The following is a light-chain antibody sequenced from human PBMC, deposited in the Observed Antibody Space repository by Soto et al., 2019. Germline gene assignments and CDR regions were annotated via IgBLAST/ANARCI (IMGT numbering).Light chain of an antibody. CDR3: SSYTSSTAYV. CDR1: LSDVGGQNS. Sequence: QSALTQPPSASGSPGQSVTISCTGTLSDVGGQNSVSWYRQDPGKAPQLIVYDVTQRPSGVPDRFSGSKSGNTASLTISGLQAEDEADYYCSSYTSSTAYVFGTGTKVTVL. J-gene: IGLJ1*01. CDR2: DVT. V-gene: IGLV2-8*01.